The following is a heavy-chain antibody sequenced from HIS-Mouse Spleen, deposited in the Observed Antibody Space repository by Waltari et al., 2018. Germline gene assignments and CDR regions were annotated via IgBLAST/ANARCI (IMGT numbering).Heavy chain of an antibody. Sequence: QLQLQESGPGLVQTSETLSLTCTVSGGSISSSSYYWGWIRQPPGKGLEWIGSIYYSGSTYYNPSLKSRVTISVDTSKNQFSLKLSSVTAADTAVYYCAREIPYSSSWYDWYFDLWGRGTLVTVSS. CDR3: AREIPYSSSWYDWYFDL. D-gene: IGHD6-13*01. CDR2: IYYSGST. V-gene: IGHV4-39*07. J-gene: IGHJ2*01. CDR1: GGSISSSSYY.